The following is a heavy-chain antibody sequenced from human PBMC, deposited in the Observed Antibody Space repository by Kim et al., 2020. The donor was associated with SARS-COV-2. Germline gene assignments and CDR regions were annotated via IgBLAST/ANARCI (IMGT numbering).Heavy chain of an antibody. J-gene: IGHJ6*02. V-gene: IGHV4-39*01. CDR2: IYYSGST. Sequence: SETLSLTCTVSGGSISSSSYYWGWIRQPPGKGLEWIGSIYYSGSTYYNPSLKSRVTISVDTSKNQFSLKLSSVTAADTAVYYCARLIELYGMDVWGQGTT. CDR1: GGSISSSSYY. CDR3: ARLIELYGMDV. D-gene: IGHD1-7*01.